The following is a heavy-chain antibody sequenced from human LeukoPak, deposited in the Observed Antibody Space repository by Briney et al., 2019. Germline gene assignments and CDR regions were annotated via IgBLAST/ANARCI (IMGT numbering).Heavy chain of an antibody. CDR3: ARESATSGWLFDY. CDR1: GFTFSTYA. CDR2: ISNHGGNP. J-gene: IGHJ4*02. Sequence: GGSLRLSCAASGFTFSTYAMHWVRQAPGKGLEYVSAISNHGGNPYYANSVKGRFIISRDNSKNTPYLQMGSLRAEDMAVYYCARESATSGWLFDYWGQGTLVTVSS. V-gene: IGHV3-64*01. D-gene: IGHD6-19*01.